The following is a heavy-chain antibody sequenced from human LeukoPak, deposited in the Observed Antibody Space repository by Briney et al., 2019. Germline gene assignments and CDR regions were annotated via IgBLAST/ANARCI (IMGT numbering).Heavy chain of an antibody. CDR2: ISYNGRT. CDR3: ARVTGTIFDY. V-gene: IGHV4-59*01. D-gene: IGHD1-7*01. Sequence: SETLSLTCTVPGGSINSYYWSWIRQPPGKGLEWIGYISYNGRTSYNPSLKSRVTISVDTSKNHFSLKLSSVTAADTAVYYCARVTGTIFDYWGQGTLVTVSS. J-gene: IGHJ4*02. CDR1: GGSINSYY.